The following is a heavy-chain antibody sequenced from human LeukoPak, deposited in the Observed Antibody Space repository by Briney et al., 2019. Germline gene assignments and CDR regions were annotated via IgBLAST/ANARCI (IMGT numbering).Heavy chain of an antibody. CDR1: GGSFSGYY. D-gene: IGHD3-22*01. CDR3: ARGYYYDSWSWYAYYFDY. V-gene: IGHV4-34*01. CDR2: INHSGST. Sequence: SETLSLTCAVYGGSFSGYYWSWIRQPPGKGLEWIGEINHSGSTNYNPSLKSRVTISVDTSKNQFSLKLSSVTAADTAVYYCARGYYYDSWSWYAYYFDYWGQGTLVTVSS. J-gene: IGHJ4*02.